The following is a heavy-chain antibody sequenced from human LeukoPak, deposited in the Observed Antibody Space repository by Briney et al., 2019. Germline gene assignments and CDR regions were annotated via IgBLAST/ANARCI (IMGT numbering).Heavy chain of an antibody. V-gene: IGHV1-69*05. J-gene: IGHJ3*02. D-gene: IGHD3-3*01. CDR1: GYIFTGYF. Sequence: ASVKVSCKASGYIFTGYFMQWVRQAPGQGLEWMGGIVPIFGTANYAQKFQGRVTITTDESTSTAYMELSSLRSEDTAVYYCATRATYYDFEEAFDIWGQGTMVTVSS. CDR3: ATRATYYDFEEAFDI. CDR2: IVPIFGTA.